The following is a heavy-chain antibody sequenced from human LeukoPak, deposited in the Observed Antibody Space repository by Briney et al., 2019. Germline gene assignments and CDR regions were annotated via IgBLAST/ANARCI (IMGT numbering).Heavy chain of an antibody. J-gene: IGHJ4*02. CDR2: IRSKANGYAT. V-gene: IGHV3-73*01. CDR1: GFTFSDSA. Sequence: GGSLRLSCAASGFTFSDSAMHWVRQASGKGLEWIGRIRSKANGYATAYAASVTDRFTISRDDSKNAAYLQMNSLKTEDTAVYYCIRLSGDLTFDYWDQGTLVTVSS. D-gene: IGHD6-25*01. CDR3: IRLSGDLTFDY.